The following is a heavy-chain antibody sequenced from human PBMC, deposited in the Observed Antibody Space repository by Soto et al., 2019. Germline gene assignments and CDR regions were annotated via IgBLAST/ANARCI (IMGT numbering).Heavy chain of an antibody. J-gene: IGHJ4*02. CDR3: ASHYDYIWGSYRWVLFNQAFDY. Sequence: SETLSLTCTVSGGSISSSSYYWGWIRQPPGKGLEWIGSIYYSGSTYYNPSLKSRVTISVDTSKNQFSLKLSSVTAADTAVYYCASHYDYIWGSYRWVLFNQAFDYWGQGTLVTVSS. D-gene: IGHD3-16*02. V-gene: IGHV4-39*01. CDR1: GGSISSSSYY. CDR2: IYYSGST.